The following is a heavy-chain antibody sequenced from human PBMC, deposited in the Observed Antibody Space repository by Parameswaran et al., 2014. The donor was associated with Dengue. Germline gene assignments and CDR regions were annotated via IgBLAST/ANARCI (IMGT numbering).Heavy chain of an antibody. J-gene: IGHJ6*02. CDR3: ARDYSSGGGDDYYFDMDV. Sequence: WVRQAPGQGLEWLGIINPRGGSTTYAQQLQGRVTMTRDTSTSTVYMELSGLRYEDTAVYYCARDYSSGGGDDYYFDMDVWGQGTTVTVSS. D-gene: IGHD6-19*01. V-gene: IGHV1-46*04. CDR2: INPRGGST.